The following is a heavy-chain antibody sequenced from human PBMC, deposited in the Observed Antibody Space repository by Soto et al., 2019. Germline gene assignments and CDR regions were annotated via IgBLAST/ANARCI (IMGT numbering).Heavy chain of an antibody. CDR2: IIPIFGTA. J-gene: IGHJ3*02. D-gene: IGHD6-6*01. CDR1: GGTFSSYA. Sequence: QVQLVQSGAEVKKPGSSVKVSCKASGGTFSSYAISWVRQAPGQGLEWMGGIIPIFGTANYAQKFQGRVTITAHKSRSIDYMELSSLRSEDTAVYYCARELRKQIVPAAFDIWGQGTMVTVSS. CDR3: ARELRKQIVPAAFDI. V-gene: IGHV1-69*06.